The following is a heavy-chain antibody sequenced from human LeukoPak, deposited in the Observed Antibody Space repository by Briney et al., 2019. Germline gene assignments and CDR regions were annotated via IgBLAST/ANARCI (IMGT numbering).Heavy chain of an antibody. CDR2: INSDGGST. D-gene: IGHD3-22*01. J-gene: IGHJ3*02. CDR3: ARVGSTDSPHAFDI. V-gene: IGHV3-74*01. CDR1: GFTFSSYW. Sequence: SGGSLRLSCAASGFTFSSYWMDWVRQAPGKGLVWVSGINSDGGSTRYAESVKGRFTISRDNAKNTLYLQMNSLRAEDTAVYYCARVGSTDSPHAFDIWGQGRIPTVSS.